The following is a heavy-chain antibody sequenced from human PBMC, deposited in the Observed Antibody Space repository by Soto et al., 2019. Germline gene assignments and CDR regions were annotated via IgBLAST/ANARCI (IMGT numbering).Heavy chain of an antibody. V-gene: IGHV4-30-2*01. CDR2: IYHSGST. CDR3: ARGPPLGF. CDR1: GGSISSGGYS. Sequence: PSETLSLTCAVSGGSISSGGYSWSWIRQPPGKGLECIGYIYHSGSTYYNPSLKSRVTISVDWSKNQFSLQLSSVTAADTAVYYCARGPPLGFWGQGTLVTAPQ. J-gene: IGHJ4*02.